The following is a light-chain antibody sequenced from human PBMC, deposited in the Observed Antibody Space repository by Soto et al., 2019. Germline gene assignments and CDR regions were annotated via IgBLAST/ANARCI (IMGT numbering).Light chain of an antibody. J-gene: IGKJ5*01. CDR2: DAS. V-gene: IGKV3-20*01. CDR3: QQYGGSPLIT. Sequence: LTQTPGTLSLSRGERDTLSCGASQSVRNDYLAWYQQKPGQAPRVLISDASSRATPIPDRFSGGGSGTDFTLTISRLEPEHFPVYHCQQYGGSPLITFGQVTRLEIK. CDR1: QSVRNDY.